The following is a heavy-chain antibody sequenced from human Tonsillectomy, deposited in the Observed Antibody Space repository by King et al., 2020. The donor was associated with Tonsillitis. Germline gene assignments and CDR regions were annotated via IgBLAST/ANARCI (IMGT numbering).Heavy chain of an antibody. CDR3: ARADFSYSSSSLDY. CDR2: INPNNFGT. D-gene: IGHD6-6*01. Sequence: QLVQSGAEVKKPGASVIISCKASGYTFTGYYIHWVRQAPGQGLEWMGWINPNNFGTNSAKKFQGRVTMTRDTSINTAYLELSSLRSDDTAVYFCARADFSYSSSSLDYWGQGTLVTVSS. J-gene: IGHJ4*02. CDR1: GYTFTGYY. V-gene: IGHV1-2*02.